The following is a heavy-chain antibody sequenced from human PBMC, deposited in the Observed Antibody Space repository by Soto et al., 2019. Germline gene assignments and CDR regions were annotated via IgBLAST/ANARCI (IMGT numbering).Heavy chain of an antibody. Sequence: SETLSLTGDVSGYAISSGFYWAWIRQPPGKRLEWLGNIYHTGTTYYNPSLKSRVTMSVDTFKNQFSLRLSSLTAADTAVFDCARLRTVGMSASPGESWGQGTLVEVSS. CDR2: IYHTGTT. D-gene: IGHD5-12*01. V-gene: IGHV4-38-2*01. J-gene: IGHJ5*02. CDR1: GYAISSGFY. CDR3: ARLRTVGMSASPGES.